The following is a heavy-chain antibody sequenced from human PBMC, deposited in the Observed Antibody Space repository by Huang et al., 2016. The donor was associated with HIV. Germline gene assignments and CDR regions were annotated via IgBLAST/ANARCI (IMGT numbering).Heavy chain of an antibody. CDR3: AGKVGGIGLPLFDY. CDR1: GGTFSSYA. V-gene: IGHV1-69*01. CDR2: IIPIFGTA. Sequence: QVQLVQSGAEVKKPGSSVKVYCKASGGTFSSYAISWVRQAPGQGLEWMGWIIPIFGTANYAQKFQGRVTITADESTGTAYMDLSSLRSEDTAVYYCAGKVGGIGLPLFDYWGQGTLVTVSS. J-gene: IGHJ4*02. D-gene: IGHD2-15*01.